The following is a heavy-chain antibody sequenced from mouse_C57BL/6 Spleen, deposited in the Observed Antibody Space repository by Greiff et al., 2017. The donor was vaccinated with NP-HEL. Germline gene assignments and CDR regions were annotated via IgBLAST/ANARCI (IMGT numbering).Heavy chain of an antibody. CDR2: ISYDGSN. V-gene: IGHV3-6*01. CDR3: AGDYYGSSFLFAY. J-gene: IGHJ3*01. CDR1: GYSITSGYY. Sequence: EVQLQQSGPGLVKPSQSLSLTCSVTGYSITSGYYWNWIRQFPGNKLEWMGYISYDGSNNYNPSLKNRISITRDTSKNQSFLKLNSVTTEDTATDYCAGDYYGSSFLFAYWGQGTLVTVSA. D-gene: IGHD1-1*01.